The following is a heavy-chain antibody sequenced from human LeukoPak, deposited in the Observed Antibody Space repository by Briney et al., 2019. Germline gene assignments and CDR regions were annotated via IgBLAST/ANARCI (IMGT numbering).Heavy chain of an antibody. D-gene: IGHD6-13*01. J-gene: IGHJ4*02. V-gene: IGHV3-30-3*01. CDR2: ISYDGSNK. CDR3: ARDPNSSSRYAHPFDY. Sequence: GGSLRLSCAASGFTFSSYAMHWVRQAPGKGLEWVAVISYDGSNKYYADPVKGRFTISRDNSKNTLYLQMNSLRAEDTAVYYCARDPNSSSRYAHPFDYWGQGTLVTASS. CDR1: GFTFSSYA.